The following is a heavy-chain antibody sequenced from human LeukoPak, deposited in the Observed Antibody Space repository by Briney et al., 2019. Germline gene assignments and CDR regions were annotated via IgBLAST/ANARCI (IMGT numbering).Heavy chain of an antibody. Sequence: GESLKISCKASKYTFTDYWIAWVRQVPGKGLEWMGIIFPDDSETRYSPSFRGQVTISADKSITTAYLHWSGLKASGTGMYYCVRTVTGIKSPFDYWGQGTLVTVSS. J-gene: IGHJ4*02. V-gene: IGHV5-51*01. CDR2: IFPDDSET. CDR3: VRTVTGIKSPFDY. D-gene: IGHD1-1*01. CDR1: KYTFTDYW.